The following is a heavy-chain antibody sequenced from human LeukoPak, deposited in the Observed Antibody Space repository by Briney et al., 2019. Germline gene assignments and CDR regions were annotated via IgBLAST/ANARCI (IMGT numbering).Heavy chain of an antibody. CDR3: ARDSRTWTKVQFDP. D-gene: IGHD1-1*01. Sequence: GASVKVSCKAFGGTFSSYAISWVRQAPGQGLEWMGGIIPIFGTANYAQKFQGRVTITTDESTSTAYMELSSLRSEDTAVYNCARDSRTWTKVQFDPWGQGTLVTVSS. V-gene: IGHV1-69*05. CDR1: GGTFSSYA. CDR2: IIPIFGTA. J-gene: IGHJ5*02.